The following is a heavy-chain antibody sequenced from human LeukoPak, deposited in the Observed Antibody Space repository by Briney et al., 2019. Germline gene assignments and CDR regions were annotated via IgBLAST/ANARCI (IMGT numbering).Heavy chain of an antibody. CDR3: ARFSYGSGSDSDGFDI. J-gene: IGHJ3*02. CDR1: GGSISSYY. Sequence: SETLSLTCTVSGGSISSYYWSWLRQPPGKGLEWIGYIYYSGSTNYNPSLKSRVTISVDTSKNQFSLKLSSVTAADTAVYYCARFSYGSGSDSDGFDIWGQGTMVTVSS. D-gene: IGHD3-10*01. V-gene: IGHV4-59*08. CDR2: IYYSGST.